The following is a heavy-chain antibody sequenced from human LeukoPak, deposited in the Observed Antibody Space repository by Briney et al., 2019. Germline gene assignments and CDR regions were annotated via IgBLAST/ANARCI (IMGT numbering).Heavy chain of an antibody. Sequence: SETLSLTCTVSGGSISSYYWSWIRQLPGKGLERIGYIYYSGSTNYNPSLKSRVTISVDTSKNQFSLKLSSVTAADTAVYYCASHILNYDSSGYYFSPAFDIWGQGTMVTVSS. J-gene: IGHJ3*02. CDR2: IYYSGST. CDR1: GGSISSYY. CDR3: ASHILNYDSSGYYFSPAFDI. V-gene: IGHV4-59*01. D-gene: IGHD3-22*01.